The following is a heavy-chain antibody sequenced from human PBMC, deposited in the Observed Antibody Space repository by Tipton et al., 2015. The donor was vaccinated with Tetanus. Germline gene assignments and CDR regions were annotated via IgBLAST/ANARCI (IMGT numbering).Heavy chain of an antibody. CDR1: GASISSYY. D-gene: IGHD2-8*01. CDR3: ARGLIDDFLGSRIYFDS. Sequence: GLVKPSETLSLTCSVSGASISSYYWNWIRQVPGKGLEWIGYTHHSGNTNYNPSLSGRVTTSVDTSKNQFSLKMSSVTAADTAVYFCARGLIDDFLGSRIYFDSWGPGTLVTVSS. J-gene: IGHJ4*02. CDR2: THHSGNT. V-gene: IGHV4-59*01.